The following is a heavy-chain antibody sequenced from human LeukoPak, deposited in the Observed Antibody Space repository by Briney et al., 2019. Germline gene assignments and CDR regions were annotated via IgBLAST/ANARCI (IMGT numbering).Heavy chain of an antibody. V-gene: IGHV1-46*03. CDR1: GYTFTSYY. Sequence: ASVKVSCKASGYTFTSYYMHWVRQAPGQGLEWMGIINPSGGSTSYAQKFQGRVTMTRDTSTSTVYMEPSSLRSEDTAVYYCARPGLRGDYVYWGQGTLVTDSS. CDR3: ARPGLRGDYVY. J-gene: IGHJ4*02. D-gene: IGHD4-17*01. CDR2: INPSGGST.